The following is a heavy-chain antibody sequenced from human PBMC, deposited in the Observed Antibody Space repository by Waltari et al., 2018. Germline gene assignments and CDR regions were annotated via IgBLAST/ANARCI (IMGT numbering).Heavy chain of an antibody. CDR1: GYTFSSYW. V-gene: IGHV5-51*01. Sequence: EVQLVQSGAEVKKPGESLRISCQGSGYTFSSYWIGWVRKMPGKGLEWMGIIYPGDSDTRYSPSFQGQVTISADKSISTAYLQWSSLKASDTAMYYCARGHLAIAASTENFDYWGQGTLVTVSS. CDR2: IYPGDSDT. CDR3: ARGHLAIAASTENFDY. J-gene: IGHJ4*02. D-gene: IGHD6-13*01.